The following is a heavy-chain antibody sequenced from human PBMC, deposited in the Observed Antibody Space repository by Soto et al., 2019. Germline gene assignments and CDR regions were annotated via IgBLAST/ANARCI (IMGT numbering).Heavy chain of an antibody. Sequence: PSETLSLTCAVSGGSISSGGYSWSWIRQPPGKGLEWIGYIYHSGGTYYNPSLKSRVTISVDRSKDQFSLKLSSVTAADTAVYYCARRRGFPYYYGMDVWGQGTTVTVSS. J-gene: IGHJ6*02. V-gene: IGHV4-30-2*01. D-gene: IGHD5-12*01. CDR2: IYHSGGT. CDR1: GGSISSGGYS. CDR3: ARRRGFPYYYGMDV.